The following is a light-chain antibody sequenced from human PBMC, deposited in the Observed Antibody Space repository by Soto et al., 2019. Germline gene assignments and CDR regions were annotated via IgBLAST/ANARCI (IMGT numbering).Light chain of an antibody. CDR3: QKYNNWPPMA. V-gene: IGKV3-15*01. J-gene: IGKJ1*01. CDR1: QSVSSN. CDR2: GAS. Sequence: EIMMTQSPATLSVSPGERATLSCRASQSVSSNLAWYQQKPGQAPRLLIYGASTRATGIPASFSGSGSGTEFPITISSLQSEDFAVYYRQKYNNWPPMAFGQGTKVQIK.